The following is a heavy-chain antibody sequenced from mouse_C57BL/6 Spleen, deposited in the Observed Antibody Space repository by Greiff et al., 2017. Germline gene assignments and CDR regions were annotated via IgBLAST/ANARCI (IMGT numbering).Heavy chain of an antibody. D-gene: IGHD1-1*01. Sequence: QVQLQQSGPELVKPGASVKISCKASGYAFSSSWMNWVKQRPGKGLEWIGRLYPGDGDTNYNGKFKGKATLTADKSSSTAYMQLSSLTSEDAAVYFCDRTVAWYFDVWGTGTTVTVSS. V-gene: IGHV1-82*01. CDR3: DRTVAWYFDV. CDR1: GYAFSSSW. J-gene: IGHJ1*03. CDR2: LYPGDGDT.